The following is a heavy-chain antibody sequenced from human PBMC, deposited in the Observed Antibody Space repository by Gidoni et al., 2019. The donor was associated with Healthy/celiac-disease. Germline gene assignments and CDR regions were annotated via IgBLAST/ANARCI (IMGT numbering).Heavy chain of an antibody. CDR3: ATAHGITFGGVIAWRPFDY. J-gene: IGHJ4*02. V-gene: IGHV3-23*04. Sequence: EGQLVASGGCLVPPGGSLSICCGASGFTFRSCAMSWVRQAPGKGLGWVSAISGNGGSTSYADSVKGRFTISRDNSTNTLSLQMNSLRAEDTAVYYCATAHGITFGGVIAWRPFDYWGQGTLVTVSS. CDR1: GFTFRSCA. D-gene: IGHD3-16*02. CDR2: ISGNGGST.